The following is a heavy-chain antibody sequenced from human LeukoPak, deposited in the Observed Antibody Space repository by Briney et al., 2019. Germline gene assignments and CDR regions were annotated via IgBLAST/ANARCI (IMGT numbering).Heavy chain of an antibody. J-gene: IGHJ5*02. CDR1: GGSISSYY. CDR2: IYYSGST. Sequence: SETLSLTCTVSGGSISSYYWSWIRQPPGKGLEWIGYIYYSGSTNYNPSLKSRVTISADTSKNQFSLKLSSVTAADTAVYYCARVIVVVPAAISWFDPWGQGTLVTVSS. D-gene: IGHD2-2*01. CDR3: ARVIVVVPAAISWFDP. V-gene: IGHV4-59*01.